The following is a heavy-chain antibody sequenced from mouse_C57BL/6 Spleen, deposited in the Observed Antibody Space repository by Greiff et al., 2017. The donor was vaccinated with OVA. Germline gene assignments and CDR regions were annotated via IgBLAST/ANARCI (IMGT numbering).Heavy chain of an antibody. V-gene: IGHV1-15*01. Sequence: VQLQQSGAELVRPGASVTLSCKASGYTFTDYEMHWVKQTPGHGLEWIGAIDPETGGTAYNQKFKGKAILTAAKSSSTAYMELRSLTSTEAAAEYYTRGDGNVAWFADWGQGTTVTVSA. CDR3: TRGDGNVAWFAD. D-gene: IGHD2-1*01. CDR2: IDPETGGT. J-gene: IGHJ3*01. CDR1: GYTFTDYE.